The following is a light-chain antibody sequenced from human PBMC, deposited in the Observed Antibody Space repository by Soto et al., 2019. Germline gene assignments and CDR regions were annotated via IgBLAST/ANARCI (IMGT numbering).Light chain of an antibody. J-gene: IGKJ1*01. Sequence: DIQMPPFPSTLSASVGDRDTITCRASQSIDTWLAWHQQKPGQAPKLLISKASSLESGVPSSFSGSGSGTEFALTISSLQTEDSATYYGHQYNSYRAFGQGTKVEI. CDR3: HQYNSYRA. CDR2: KAS. V-gene: IGKV1-5*03. CDR1: QSIDTW.